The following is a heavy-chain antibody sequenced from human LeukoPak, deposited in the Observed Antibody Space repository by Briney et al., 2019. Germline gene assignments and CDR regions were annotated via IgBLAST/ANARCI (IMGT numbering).Heavy chain of an antibody. Sequence: GGSLRLSCVASGFSFGKYWMSWVRQAPGKGLEWVANIKLDGSEKNYVDSVKGRFTISRDNTKNSLYLQTNSLRAEDTAVFYCARDQYDTWSRRGNFDSWGQGTPVIVSS. CDR2: IKLDGSEK. D-gene: IGHD3/OR15-3a*01. CDR3: ARDQYDTWSRRGNFDS. J-gene: IGHJ4*02. CDR1: GFSFGKYW. V-gene: IGHV3-7*03.